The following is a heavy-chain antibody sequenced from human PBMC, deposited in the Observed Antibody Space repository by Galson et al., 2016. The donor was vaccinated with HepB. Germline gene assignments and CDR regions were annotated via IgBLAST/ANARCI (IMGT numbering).Heavy chain of an antibody. Sequence: PALVKPTQTLTLTCTFSGFSLSTSGEAVGWIRQPPGGALEWLALIYWDDDKRFVPYLKTRLPITKDTSKNQAVLTMANMDPVDTATYYCAHRQWSGDVLSPDAWAGFDYWGQGTLVAVSS. CDR1: GFSLSTSGEA. V-gene: IGHV2-5*05. CDR3: AHRQWSGDVLSPDAWAGFDY. CDR2: IYWDDDK. J-gene: IGHJ4*02. D-gene: IGHD3-10*01.